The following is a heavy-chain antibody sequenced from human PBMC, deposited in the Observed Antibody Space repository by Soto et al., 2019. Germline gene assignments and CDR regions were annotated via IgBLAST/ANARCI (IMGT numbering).Heavy chain of an antibody. CDR3: ARPKTIGAAAGKGWFDP. V-gene: IGHV4-34*12. J-gene: IGHJ5*02. Sequence: SETLSLTCAVYGGSFSGYYWSWIRQPPGKGLEWIGSIFYTGSTYYSPSLKGRLIISVDPSKNQFSLKLTSVTAADTAMYYCARPKTIGAAAGKGWFDPWGQGTLVTVS. D-gene: IGHD6-13*01. CDR1: GGSFSGYY. CDR2: IFYTGST.